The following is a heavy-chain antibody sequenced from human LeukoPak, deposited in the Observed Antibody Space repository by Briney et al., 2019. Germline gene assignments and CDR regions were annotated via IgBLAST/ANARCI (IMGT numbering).Heavy chain of an antibody. CDR1: GYTFTGYY. CDR3: ARSTSLDTAMDY. V-gene: IGHV1-2*02. D-gene: IGHD5-18*01. CDR2: INPNSGGT. J-gene: IGHJ4*02. Sequence: ASVKVSCKASGYTFTGYYMHWVRQAPGQGLEWVGWINPNSGGTNYAQKFQGRVTMTRDTSISTAYMELSRLRSDDTAVYYCARSTSLDTAMDYWGQGTLVTVSS.